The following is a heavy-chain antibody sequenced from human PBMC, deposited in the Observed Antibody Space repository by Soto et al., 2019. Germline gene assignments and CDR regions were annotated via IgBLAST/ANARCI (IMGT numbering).Heavy chain of an antibody. CDR1: GGTFRSYA. CDR3: ARSQYYYGSGSHRAFDS. J-gene: IGHJ4*02. Sequence: SVKVSCKASGGTFRSYASSWVRQAPGQGLEWMGGIIPIFGTANDAQKFQGRVTITADESTSTAYMELSSLRSEDTAVDYCARSQYYYGSGSHRAFDSWGQGTLVTVSS. CDR2: IIPIFGTA. D-gene: IGHD3-10*01. V-gene: IGHV1-69*13.